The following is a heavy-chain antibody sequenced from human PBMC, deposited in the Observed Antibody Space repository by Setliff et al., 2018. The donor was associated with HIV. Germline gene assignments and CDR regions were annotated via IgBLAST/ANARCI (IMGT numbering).Heavy chain of an antibody. Sequence: GASVKVSCKASGYTFTGYFMHWVRQAPGQGLEWMGRINPNSGGTNYAQKFQGRVTMTRDTSISTAYMELSRLRSDDTAVYYCASKVHCTNGVCLDAFDIWGQGTMVTVSS. J-gene: IGHJ3*02. CDR3: ASKVHCTNGVCLDAFDI. D-gene: IGHD2-8*01. V-gene: IGHV1-2*06. CDR1: GYTFTGYF. CDR2: INPNSGGT.